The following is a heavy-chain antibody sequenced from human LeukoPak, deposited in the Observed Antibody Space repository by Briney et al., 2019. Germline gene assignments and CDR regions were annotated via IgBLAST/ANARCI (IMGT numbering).Heavy chain of an antibody. CDR3: ARVGSDGYNARIPFDY. V-gene: IGHV4-39*07. Sequence: SETLSLTCTVSGGSISSSSYYWGWIRQPPGKGLEWIGRNYYSGSTYYNPSLKSRVTISVDTSKNQFSLKLSSVTAADTAVYYCARVGSDGYNARIPFDYWGQGTLVTVSS. CDR2: NYYSGST. CDR1: GGSISSSSYY. D-gene: IGHD5-24*01. J-gene: IGHJ4*02.